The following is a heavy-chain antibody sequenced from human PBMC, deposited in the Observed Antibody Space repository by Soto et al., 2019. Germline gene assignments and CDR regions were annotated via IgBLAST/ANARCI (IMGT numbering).Heavy chain of an antibody. V-gene: IGHV3-23*01. CDR2: ISGSGGST. J-gene: IGHJ3*02. CDR3: AKDTTFEGERIEQWLVLGNDAFDI. CDR1: GFTFSSYA. D-gene: IGHD6-19*01. Sequence: GGSLRLSCAASGFTFSSYAMSWVRQAPGKGLEWVSAISGSGGSTYYADSVKGRFTISRDNSKNTLYLQMNSLRAEDTAVYYCAKDTTFEGERIEQWLVLGNDAFDIWGQGTMVTVSS.